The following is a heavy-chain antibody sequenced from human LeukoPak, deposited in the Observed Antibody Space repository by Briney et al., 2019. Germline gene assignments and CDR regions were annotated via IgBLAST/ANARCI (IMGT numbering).Heavy chain of an antibody. V-gene: IGHV3-23*01. CDR2: ITTSDGNT. D-gene: IGHD7-27*01. CDR3: AKDGGLWVSAHWGDS. J-gene: IGHJ4*02. Sequence: GGSLRLSCATSGFTFSSYTMSWVRQAPGKGLEWVSTITTSDGNTYYADSVKGRFTVSRDNSKNTLFLQMNSLRAEDTAVYYCAKDGGLWVSAHWGDSWGRGTLVTVSS. CDR1: GFTFSSYT.